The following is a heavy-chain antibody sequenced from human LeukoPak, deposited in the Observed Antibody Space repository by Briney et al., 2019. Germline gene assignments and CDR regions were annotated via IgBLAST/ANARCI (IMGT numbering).Heavy chain of an antibody. D-gene: IGHD3-10*01. Sequence: ASVKVSCKASGYTFTDHFMNWVRQAPGQGLEWMGRIDPNTGATHYARNFQGRVTMTRDTSVNTAYMEMSTLTPDDTAIYYCAKDEDRFGRGVWGQGTLVIVS. V-gene: IGHV1-2*06. CDR3: AKDEDRFGRGV. CDR1: GYTFTDHF. CDR2: IDPNTGAT. J-gene: IGHJ4*02.